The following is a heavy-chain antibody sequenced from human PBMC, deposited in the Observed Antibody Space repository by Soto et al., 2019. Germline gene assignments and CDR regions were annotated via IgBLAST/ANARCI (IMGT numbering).Heavy chain of an antibody. J-gene: IGHJ6*02. CDR1: GFTFSNAW. Sequence: GGSLRLSCAASGFTFSNAWMNWVRQAPGKGLEWVGRIKSKTDGGTTDYAAPVKGRFTISRDDSKNTLYLQMNSLKTEDTAVYYCTTGLPMVRGYGMHVWGQGTTVTVSS. D-gene: IGHD3-10*01. CDR2: IKSKTDGGTT. CDR3: TTGLPMVRGYGMHV. V-gene: IGHV3-15*07.